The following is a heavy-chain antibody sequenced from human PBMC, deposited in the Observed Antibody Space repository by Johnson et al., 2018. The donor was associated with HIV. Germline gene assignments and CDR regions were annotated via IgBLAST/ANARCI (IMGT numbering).Heavy chain of an antibody. CDR1: GFTFSSSA. D-gene: IGHD3-22*01. J-gene: IGHJ3*02. CDR3: ARVSTMIVVARNDAFDI. CDR2: IGTAGDT. Sequence: VQLVESGGGLVQPGGSLRLSCAASGFTFSSSAMSWVRQVTGKGLEWVSGIGTAGDTYYPGSVKGRFTISRENAKNSLYLQMNSLRAEDTALYYCARVSTMIVVARNDAFDIWGQGTMVTVSS. V-gene: IGHV3-13*01.